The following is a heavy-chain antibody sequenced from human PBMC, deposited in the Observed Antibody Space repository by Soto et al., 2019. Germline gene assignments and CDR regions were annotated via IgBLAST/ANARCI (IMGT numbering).Heavy chain of an antibody. D-gene: IGHD6-6*01. CDR3: AKAPSLVPDY. Sequence: GESLRLSCAASGFTFSSYGMHWVRQAPGKGLEWVAVISYDGSNKYYADSVKGRFTISRDNSKNTLYLQMNSLRAEDTAVYYCAKAPSLVPDYWGQGTLVTVSS. CDR1: GFTFSSYG. J-gene: IGHJ4*02. CDR2: ISYDGSNK. V-gene: IGHV3-30*18.